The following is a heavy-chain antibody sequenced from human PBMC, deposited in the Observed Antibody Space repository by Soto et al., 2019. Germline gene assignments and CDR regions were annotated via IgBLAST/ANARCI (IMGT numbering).Heavy chain of an antibody. J-gene: IGHJ4*02. D-gene: IGHD2-15*01. CDR2: IYYSGST. CDR3: AREVIGYCSGGSCPSIDY. V-gene: IGHV4-31*03. CDR1: GGSISSGGYY. Sequence: QVQLQESGPGLVKPSQTLSLTCTVSGGSISSGGYYWSWIRQHPGKGLEWIGYIYYSGSTYYNPSLKSRVTISVDTSKNQFSLKLSSVTAADTAVYYCAREVIGYCSGGSCPSIDYWGQGTLVTVSS.